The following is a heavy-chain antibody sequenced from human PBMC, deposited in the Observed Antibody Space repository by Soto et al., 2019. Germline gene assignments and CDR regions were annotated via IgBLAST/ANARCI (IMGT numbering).Heavy chain of an antibody. Sequence: GASVKVSCKASGYSFTSNHLHWVRQAPRQGLEWVGIINPSLGRANYAQKFQDRVAMTWDTSTRIAYMELNGLRSDDTAVYFCARAPYSSTSFFFDYWGQGXLVTVYS. D-gene: IGHD1-26*01. J-gene: IGHJ4*02. CDR3: ARAPYSSTSFFFDY. CDR1: GYSFTSNH. CDR2: INPSLGRA. V-gene: IGHV1-46*01.